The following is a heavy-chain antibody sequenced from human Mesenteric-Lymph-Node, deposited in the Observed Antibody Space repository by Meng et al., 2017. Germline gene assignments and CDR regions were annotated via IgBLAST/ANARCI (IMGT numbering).Heavy chain of an antibody. V-gene: IGHV1-8*03. D-gene: IGHD6-19*01. CDR1: GYTFTSYD. CDR2: MNPNSGNT. CDR3: ARVSSGWYGDYYDYYGMDV. J-gene: IGHJ6*02. Sequence: GESLKISCKASGYTFTSYDINWVRQATGQGLEWMGWMNPNSGNTGYAQKFQGRVTITRNTSISTAYMELSSLRSEDTAVYYCARVSSGWYGDYYDYYGMDVWGQGTMVTVSS.